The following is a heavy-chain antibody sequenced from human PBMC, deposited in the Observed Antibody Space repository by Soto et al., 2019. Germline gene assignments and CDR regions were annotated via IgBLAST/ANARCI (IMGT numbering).Heavy chain of an antibody. CDR2: IYYSGST. CDR1: GGSISSSSYY. Sequence: SETLSLTCTVSGGSISSSSYYWGWIRQPPGKGLEWIGSIYYSGSTYYNPSLKSRVTISVDTSKNQFSLKLSSVTAADTAVYYCARDPPDFYCSSTSCYDLGWFDPWGQGTLVTVSS. CDR3: ARDPPDFYCSSTSCYDLGWFDP. J-gene: IGHJ5*02. V-gene: IGHV4-39*02. D-gene: IGHD2-2*01.